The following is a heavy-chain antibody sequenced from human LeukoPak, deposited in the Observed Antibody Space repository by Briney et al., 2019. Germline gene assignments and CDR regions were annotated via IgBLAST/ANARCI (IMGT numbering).Heavy chain of an antibody. CDR3: AKSLERDSYYFYMDV. Sequence: GGSLRLSCAASGFTFNSYAMNWVRPAPGKGLEWVSAISGNGDGTYYSYSVNGRFTITRDNTKNTLSLQMSSLRAEDTAVYYCAKSLERDSYYFYMDVWGKGTTVTVSS. J-gene: IGHJ6*03. V-gene: IGHV3-23*01. D-gene: IGHD3-3*01. CDR2: ISGNGDGT. CDR1: GFTFNSYA.